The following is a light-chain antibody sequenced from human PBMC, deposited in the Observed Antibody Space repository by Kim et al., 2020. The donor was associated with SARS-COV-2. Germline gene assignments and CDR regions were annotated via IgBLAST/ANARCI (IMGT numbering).Light chain of an antibody. CDR3: QQYDNWPPLT. CDR2: GAS. V-gene: IGKV3-15*01. J-gene: IGKJ4*01. Sequence: SPEERATPSGRDSQSVSSNLAWFQQKPGQAPRLLIYGASTRATGIPARFSGSGSGTEFTLTISSLQSEDYAVYYCQQYDNWPPLTFGGGTKVDIK. CDR1: QSVSSN.